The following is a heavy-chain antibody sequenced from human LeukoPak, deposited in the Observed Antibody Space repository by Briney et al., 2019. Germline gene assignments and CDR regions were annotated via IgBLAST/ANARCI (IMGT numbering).Heavy chain of an antibody. J-gene: IGHJ6*02. CDR1: GGSISSYY. V-gene: IGHV4-4*07. Sequence: PSETLSLTCTVSGGSISSYYWSWIRQPAGKGLEWIGRIYTSGSTNYNPSLKSRVTMSVDTSKNQFSLKLSSVTAADTAVYYCARATYYYDSSGSHYYYYYGMDVWGQGTTVTVSS. CDR3: ARATYYYDSSGSHYYYYYGMDV. D-gene: IGHD3-22*01. CDR2: IYTSGST.